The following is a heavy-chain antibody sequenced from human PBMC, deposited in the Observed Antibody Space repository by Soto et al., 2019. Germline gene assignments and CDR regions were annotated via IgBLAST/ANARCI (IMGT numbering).Heavy chain of an antibody. CDR2: ISGSGGST. J-gene: IGHJ6*02. Sequence: PGGSLRLSCAASGFTFSSYAMSWVRQAPGKGLEWVSAISGSGGSTYYADSVKGRFTNSRDNSKNTLYLQMNSLRAEDTAVYYCAKDAITGTHYRPTVYYYYYGMDVWGQGTTVTVSS. CDR3: AKDAITGTHYRPTVYYYYYGMDV. V-gene: IGHV3-23*01. CDR1: GFTFSSYA. D-gene: IGHD1-7*01.